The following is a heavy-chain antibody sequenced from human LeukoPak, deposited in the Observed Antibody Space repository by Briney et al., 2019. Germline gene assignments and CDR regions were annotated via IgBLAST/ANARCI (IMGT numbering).Heavy chain of an antibody. CDR1: GFTFSSYD. CDR2: IGTAGDT. Sequence: GGSLRLSCAASGFTFSSYDMHWVRQATGKGLEWVSAIGTAGDTYYPGSVKGRFTISRDNAENSQYLQMNSLRAEDTAVYYCARAGSTRGVATIPYYYYGMDVWGQGTTVTVSS. D-gene: IGHD5-24*01. V-gene: IGHV3-13*01. J-gene: IGHJ6*02. CDR3: ARAGSTRGVATIPYYYYGMDV.